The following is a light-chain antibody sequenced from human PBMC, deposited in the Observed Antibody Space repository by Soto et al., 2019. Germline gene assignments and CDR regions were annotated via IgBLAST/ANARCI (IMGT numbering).Light chain of an antibody. J-gene: IGKJ4*02. V-gene: IGKV3-15*01. CDR3: QQYNNWPGT. CDR2: GAS. Sequence: EIVMTQSPGTLSVSPGERATLSCRASQSVSSNLAWYQQKLGQAPRLLIYGASTRATGIPARFSGSGSGTEFSLTISSLQSEDFAVYYCQQYNNWPGTFGGGTKVEIK. CDR1: QSVSSN.